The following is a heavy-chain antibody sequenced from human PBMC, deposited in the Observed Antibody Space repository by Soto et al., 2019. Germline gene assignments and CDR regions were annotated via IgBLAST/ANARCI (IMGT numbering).Heavy chain of an antibody. J-gene: IGHJ6*03. CDR1: GGSFSGYY. CDR2: INHSGST. Sequence: PSETLSLTYAVYGGSFSGYYWSWIRQPPGKGLEWIGEINHSGSTNYNPSLKSRVTISVDTSKNQFSLKLSSVTAADTAVYYCARQMGSSSWTTNYYYYYYMDVWGKGTTVTVSS. D-gene: IGHD6-13*01. CDR3: ARQMGSSSWTTNYYYYYYMDV. V-gene: IGHV4-34*01.